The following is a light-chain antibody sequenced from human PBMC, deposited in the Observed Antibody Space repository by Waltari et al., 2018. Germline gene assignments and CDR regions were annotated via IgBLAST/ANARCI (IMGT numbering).Light chain of an antibody. J-gene: IGLJ2*01. CDR2: DKY. Sequence: QSVLTQPPSVSAAPGQKVTISCSGSSSNIGNYLVSWYHQLPGATPKLLIYDKYKRPSGIPDRISTVKSGTSATLDIAGVHVGDEADYYCATWDNGLAAGVFCGGTKLTGL. CDR3: ATWDNGLAAGV. CDR1: SSNIGNYL. V-gene: IGLV1-51*01.